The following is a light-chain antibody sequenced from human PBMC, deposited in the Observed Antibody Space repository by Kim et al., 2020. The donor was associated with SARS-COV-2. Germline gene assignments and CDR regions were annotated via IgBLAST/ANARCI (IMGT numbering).Light chain of an antibody. CDR1: QSVSSN. J-gene: IGKJ1*01. CDR2: AAS. V-gene: IGKV3-15*01. Sequence: EIVMTQSPVTLSMSPGERVTLSCRASQSVSSNLAWYQLKPGQAPRLLIYAASSRATGIPARFSGSGSGTEFTLTISSLQSEDFAVYYCQHYNNWPRTFGQGTKVDIK. CDR3: QHYNNWPRT.